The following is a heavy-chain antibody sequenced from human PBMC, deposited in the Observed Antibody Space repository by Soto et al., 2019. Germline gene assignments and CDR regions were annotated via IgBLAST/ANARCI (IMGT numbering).Heavy chain of an antibody. V-gene: IGHV1-69*12. CDR3: ASNTNVLTGSCYCGMAV. D-gene: IGHD3-9*01. CDR2: IIPIIGTA. Sequence: QVQLVQSGAEVKKPGSSVKVSCKASGGTFSSYAISWVRQAPGQGLEWMGGIIPIIGTANYAQKFQGIVTIIADESTRTASMEQSILRSEDTAVFYCASNTNVLTGSCYCGMAVWGQGTTATASS. CDR1: GGTFSSYA. J-gene: IGHJ6*02.